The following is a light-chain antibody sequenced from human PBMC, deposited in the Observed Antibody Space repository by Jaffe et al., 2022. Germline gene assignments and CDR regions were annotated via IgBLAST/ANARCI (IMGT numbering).Light chain of an antibody. V-gene: IGLV2-14*02. Sequence: QSALTQPASVSGSPGQSITISCTGTSSDVGSYNLVSWYQQHPGKAPKVMIYEVSNRPSGVSNRFSGSKSGNTASLTISGLQAEDEADYYCSSYTSSSTLVFGGGTKLTVL. CDR1: SSDVGSYNL. CDR2: EVS. CDR3: SSYTSSSTLV. J-gene: IGLJ2*01.